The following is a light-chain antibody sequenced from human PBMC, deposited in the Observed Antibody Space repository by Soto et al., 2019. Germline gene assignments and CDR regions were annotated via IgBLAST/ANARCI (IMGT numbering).Light chain of an antibody. CDR3: QQYDNVPIT. CDR1: QGIDTS. Sequence: DIQMTQSPSTLSASVGDRVTITCRASQGIDTSLAWYQQKPGKAPKLLIYAPSNFQSGVPSRFSGSGSGTDFTFTINSLQPEDIATYYCQQYDNVPITFGQGTRLEIK. V-gene: IGKV1-9*01. CDR2: APS. J-gene: IGKJ5*01.